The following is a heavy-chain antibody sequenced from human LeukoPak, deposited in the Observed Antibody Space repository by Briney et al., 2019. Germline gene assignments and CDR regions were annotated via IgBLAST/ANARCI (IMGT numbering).Heavy chain of an antibody. CDR3: ARGMVVTANLFDY. CDR1: GYSFTSYW. D-gene: IGHD2-21*02. J-gene: IGHJ4*02. CDR2: IYPGDSDT. V-gene: IGHV5-51*01. Sequence: ASVKVSCKGSGYSFTSYWIGWVRQMPGKGLEWMGIIYPGDSDTRYSPSFQGQVTISADKSISTAYLQWSSLKASDTAMYYCARGMVVTANLFDYWGQGTLVTVSS.